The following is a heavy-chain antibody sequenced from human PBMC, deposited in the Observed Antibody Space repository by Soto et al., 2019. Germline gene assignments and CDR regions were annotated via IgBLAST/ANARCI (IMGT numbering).Heavy chain of an antibody. CDR1: GGSISSYY. Sequence: SETLSLTCTVSGGSISSYYWSWIRQHPGKGLEWIGYIYYSGSTYYNPSLKSRVTISVDTSKNQFSLKLSSVTAEDTAVYYCAKEYDSSGYYTDYWGQGTLVTVS. V-gene: IGHV4-59*06. J-gene: IGHJ4*02. CDR2: IYYSGST. D-gene: IGHD3-22*01. CDR3: AKEYDSSGYYTDY.